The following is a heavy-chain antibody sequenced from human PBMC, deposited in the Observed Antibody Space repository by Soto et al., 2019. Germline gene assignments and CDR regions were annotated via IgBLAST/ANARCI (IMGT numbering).Heavy chain of an antibody. CDR2: FYHSGNS. V-gene: IGHV4-59*01. CDR3: ARISSVDPYGYVNGGLDV. J-gene: IGHJ6*02. D-gene: IGHD5-18*01. CDR1: GGSISSYY. Sequence: KPSETLSLTCIVSGGSISSYYWSWSRQSPEKGLEWIGYFYHSGNSNYNPSLKSRVTISVDTSKNQLSLSLRSVTAADTAVYFCARISSVDPYGYVNGGLDVWGQGTTVTVSS.